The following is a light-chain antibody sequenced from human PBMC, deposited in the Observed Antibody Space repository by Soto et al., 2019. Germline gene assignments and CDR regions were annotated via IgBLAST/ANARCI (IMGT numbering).Light chain of an antibody. J-gene: IGKJ1*01. CDR2: DVS. Sequence: DIQMIQSPSTLSASVGERVTITCRASQSVSNWLAWYQQKPGKAPNLLIYDVSSLESGVPSRFSGSGSGTEFILTISSLQHDDFATYYCQQYDSYSWTFGQGTKVEMK. CDR1: QSVSNW. CDR3: QQYDSYSWT. V-gene: IGKV1-5*01.